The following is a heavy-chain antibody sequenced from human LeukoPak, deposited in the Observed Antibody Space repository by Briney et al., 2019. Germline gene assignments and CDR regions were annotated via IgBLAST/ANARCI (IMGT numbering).Heavy chain of an antibody. V-gene: IGHV4-59*01. Sequence: SETLSLTCTVSGGSISSYYWSWIRQPPGKGLEWIGYIYYSGSTNYNPSLTSRVTISVDTSKNQFSLKLSSVTAADTAVYYCARDRWYYDSSVSTYYYYYMDVWGKGTTVTVSS. CDR1: GGSISSYY. CDR3: ARDRWYYDSSVSTYYYYYMDV. J-gene: IGHJ6*03. CDR2: IYYSGST. D-gene: IGHD3-22*01.